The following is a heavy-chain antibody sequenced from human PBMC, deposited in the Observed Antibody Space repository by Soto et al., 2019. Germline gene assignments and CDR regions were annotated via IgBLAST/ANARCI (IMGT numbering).Heavy chain of an antibody. V-gene: IGHV4-59*01. CDR2: IYYSGST. CDR3: ARHNYGSGSTYFDY. CDR1: GGSISSYY. Sequence: ETLSLTCTVSGGSISSYYWSWIRQPPGKGLEWIGYIYYSGSTNYNPSLKSRVTISVDTSKNQFSLKLSSVTAADTAVYYCARHNYGSGSTYFDYWGQGTLVTVSS. J-gene: IGHJ4*02. D-gene: IGHD3-10*01.